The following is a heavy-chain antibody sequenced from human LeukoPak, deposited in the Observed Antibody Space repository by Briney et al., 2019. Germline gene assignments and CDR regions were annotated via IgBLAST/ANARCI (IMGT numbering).Heavy chain of an antibody. Sequence: GGSLRLSCAASGFTFSSYAMSWVRQAPGKGLEWVAFIQYDGSKKYYADSVKGRFSVSRDNSKNTVFLQMNSLRTEDAAVYYCSKRHAYSSPHFDYWGQGTLVTDSS. CDR3: SKRHAYSSPHFDY. CDR1: GFTFSSYA. V-gene: IGHV3-30*02. CDR2: IQYDGSKK. J-gene: IGHJ4*02. D-gene: IGHD5-18*01.